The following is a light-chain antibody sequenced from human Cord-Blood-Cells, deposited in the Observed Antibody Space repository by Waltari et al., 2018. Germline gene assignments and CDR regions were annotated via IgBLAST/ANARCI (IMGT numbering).Light chain of an antibody. CDR2: EGS. CDR3: CSYAGSSTFVV. CDR1: SSYVGSYNL. J-gene: IGLJ2*01. V-gene: IGLV2-23*03. Sequence: QSALTQPASVSGSPAQSITISCTGTSSYVGSYNLVSWYQQHPGKAPKLMIYEGSKRPSGVSNRFSGSKSGNTASLTISGLQAEDEADYYCCSYAGSSTFVVFGGGTKLTVL.